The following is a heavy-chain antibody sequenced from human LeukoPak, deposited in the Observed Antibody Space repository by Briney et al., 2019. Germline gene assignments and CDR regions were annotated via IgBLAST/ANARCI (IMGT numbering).Heavy chain of an antibody. CDR3: AREWEHTASSIDASDI. Sequence: PAGGSLRLSCAASGFTFSNYWMHWVRQAPGRGLMWVSRINSDGSSTNYADSVKGRFTISRDNAKNTLYLQMNSLRADDTAVYYCAREWEHTASSIDASDIWGQGTMVTVSS. D-gene: IGHD1-26*01. CDR2: INSDGSST. V-gene: IGHV3-74*01. CDR1: GFTFSNYW. J-gene: IGHJ3*02.